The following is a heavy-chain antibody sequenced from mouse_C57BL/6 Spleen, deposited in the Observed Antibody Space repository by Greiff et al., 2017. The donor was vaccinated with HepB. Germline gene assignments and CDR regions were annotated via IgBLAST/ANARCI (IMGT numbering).Heavy chain of an antibody. CDR2: INPSSGYT. CDR3: ARSRGVTTVVRNDAMDY. D-gene: IGHD1-1*01. V-gene: IGHV1-4*01. Sequence: VQLQQSGAELARPGASVKMSCKASGYTFTSYTMHWVKQRPGQGLEWIGYINPSSGYTKYNQKFKDKATLTADKSSSTAYMQLSSLTSEDSAVYYCARSRGVTTVVRNDAMDYWGQGTSVTVSS. CDR1: GYTFTSYT. J-gene: IGHJ4*01.